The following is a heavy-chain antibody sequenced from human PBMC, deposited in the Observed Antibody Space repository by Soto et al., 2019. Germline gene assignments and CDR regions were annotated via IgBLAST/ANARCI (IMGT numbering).Heavy chain of an antibody. D-gene: IGHD6-13*01. CDR2: ISSSSSYI. Sequence: GGSLRLSCAASGFTFSSYSMNWVRQAPGKGLEWVSSISSSSSYIYYADSVKGRFTISRGNAKNSLYLQMNSLRAEDTAVYYCARASPGRRAAARFDYWGQGTLVTVSS. CDR1: GFTFSSYS. J-gene: IGHJ4*02. V-gene: IGHV3-21*01. CDR3: ARASPGRRAAARFDY.